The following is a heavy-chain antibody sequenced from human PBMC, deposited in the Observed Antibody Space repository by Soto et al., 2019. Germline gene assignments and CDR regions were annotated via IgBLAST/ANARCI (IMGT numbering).Heavy chain of an antibody. J-gene: IGHJ5*02. CDR2: IYPGDSDI. Sequence: PGESLKISCKGSGYSFTSYWIGWVRQMPGKGLEWMGIIYPGDSDIRYSPSFQGQVTISADKSISTAYLQWISLKASDTAIYYFARLGDYGDYEGWFDPWGQGTLVTVSS. CDR1: GYSFTSYW. V-gene: IGHV5-51*01. CDR3: ARLGDYGDYEGWFDP. D-gene: IGHD4-17*01.